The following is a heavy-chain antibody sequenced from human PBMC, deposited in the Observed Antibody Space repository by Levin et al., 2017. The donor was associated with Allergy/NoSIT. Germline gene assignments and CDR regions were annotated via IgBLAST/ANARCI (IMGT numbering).Heavy chain of an antibody. Sequence: PGGSLRLSCAASGFTFSSYEMNWVRRAPGKGLEWVSYISSTGSTIYSADSVKGRFTISRDNAKNSLYLTMNSLRAEDTAVYYCARQLGNFWSGYNYFDYWGQGTLVTVSS. V-gene: IGHV3-48*03. CDR3: ARQLGNFWSGYNYFDY. D-gene: IGHD3-3*01. CDR1: GFTFSSYE. CDR2: ISSTGSTI. J-gene: IGHJ4*02.